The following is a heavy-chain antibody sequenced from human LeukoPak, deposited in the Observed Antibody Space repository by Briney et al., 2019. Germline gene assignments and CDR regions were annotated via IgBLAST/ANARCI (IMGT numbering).Heavy chain of an antibody. V-gene: IGHV3-30*04. CDR1: GFTFSRYG. CDR3: VKDQGDITTYGVVTGYFDY. CDR2: ISYDGSNK. J-gene: IGHJ4*02. D-gene: IGHD3-3*01. Sequence: SGGSLRLSCAASGFTFSRYGMHWVRQAPGKGLEWVTAISYDGSNKYYADSVKGRFTISRDNSKNTLYVQMNRLRAEDTAIYYCVKDQGDITTYGVVTGYFDYWGQGTLVTVSS.